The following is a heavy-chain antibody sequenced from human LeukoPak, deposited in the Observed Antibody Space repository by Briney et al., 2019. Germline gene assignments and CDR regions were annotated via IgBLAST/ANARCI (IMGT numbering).Heavy chain of an antibody. CDR2: INPHSGGT. CDR3: AREGVIGDGYNFFDY. V-gene: IGHV1-2*02. J-gene: IGHJ4*02. CDR1: GYTFIGYY. D-gene: IGHD5-24*01. Sequence: ASVTVSCKASGYTFIGYYMHWVRQAPGQGLEWMGCINPHSGGTNSDQNFQGGVTISRDTSISTVYMELSRLRSDDTALYYCAREGVIGDGYNFFDYWGQGTLVTVSS.